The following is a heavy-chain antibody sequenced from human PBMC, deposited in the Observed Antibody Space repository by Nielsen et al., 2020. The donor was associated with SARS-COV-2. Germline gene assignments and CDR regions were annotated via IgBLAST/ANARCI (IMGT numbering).Heavy chain of an antibody. V-gene: IGHV3-66*01. D-gene: IGHD3-22*01. CDR2: FSSGGST. CDR3: ARDEAYYDSSGYSTYYYFGMDV. CDR1: GFIVSNNY. J-gene: IGHJ6*02. Sequence: GESLKISCAASGFIVSNNYMSWVRQAPGKGLEGVSVFSSGGSTFYTDSVKGRFIMSRDTSKNTLYLQMTSLRDDDTAVYYCARDEAYYDSSGYSTYYYFGMDVWGQGTTVTVSS.